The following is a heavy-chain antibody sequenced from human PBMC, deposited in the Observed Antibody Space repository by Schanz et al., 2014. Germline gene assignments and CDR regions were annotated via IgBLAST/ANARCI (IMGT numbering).Heavy chain of an antibody. D-gene: IGHD1-1*01. V-gene: IGHV3-30*19. CDR3: ARGTDWNLHY. CDR2: ISYDGRNK. CDR1: GFTFSSYG. J-gene: IGHJ4*02. Sequence: QVQLVESGGGVVQPGRSLRLSCAASGFTFSSYGMHWVRQAPGKGLEWVAVISYDGRNKYYADSVKGRFTVSRDSGQNSLYLQMNSLRAGDTAVYYCARGTDWNLHYWGQGALVTVSS.